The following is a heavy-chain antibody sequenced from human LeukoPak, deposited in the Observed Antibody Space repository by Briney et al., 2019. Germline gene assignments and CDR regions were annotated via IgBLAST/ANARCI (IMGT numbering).Heavy chain of an antibody. CDR1: GFTFSSYS. D-gene: IGHD3-10*01. CDR2: ISSSSSYI. Sequence: GGSLRLSCAASGFTFSSYSMNWVRQAPGKGLEWVSSISSSSSYIYYADSVKGRFTISRDNAKNSLYLQMNSLRAEDTAVYYCARDFGRFGEGELNWGQGTLVTVSS. J-gene: IGHJ4*02. V-gene: IGHV3-21*01. CDR3: ARDFGRFGEGELN.